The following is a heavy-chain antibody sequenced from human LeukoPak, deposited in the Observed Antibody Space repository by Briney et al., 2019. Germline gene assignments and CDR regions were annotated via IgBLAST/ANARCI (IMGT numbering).Heavy chain of an antibody. J-gene: IGHJ3*02. V-gene: IGHV4-59*01. D-gene: IGHD6-19*01. Sequence: SETLTLTCAVSGGSFTTYYWTWIRKSPGKGLEWIGYINYSGSTNYNPSLKSRVTISIDASNKQIALKLSSVTAADTAMYYCASHSRGCSGAFDIWGQGTMVTVSS. CDR2: INYSGST. CDR3: ASHSRGCSGAFDI. CDR1: GGSFTTYY.